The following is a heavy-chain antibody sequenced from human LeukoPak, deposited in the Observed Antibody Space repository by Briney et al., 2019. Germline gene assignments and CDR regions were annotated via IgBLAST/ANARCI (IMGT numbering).Heavy chain of an antibody. J-gene: IGHJ3*02. Sequence: GESLKISCKGPGYSFTSYWIGWVRQMPGKGLEWMGIIYPGDSDTKYSPSFQGQVTISADKSISTAYLQWSSLKASDTAMYYCARNYYGSGRLIAFDIWGQGTMVTVSS. D-gene: IGHD3-10*01. CDR3: ARNYYGSGRLIAFDI. CDR1: GYSFTSYW. V-gene: IGHV5-51*01. CDR2: IYPGDSDT.